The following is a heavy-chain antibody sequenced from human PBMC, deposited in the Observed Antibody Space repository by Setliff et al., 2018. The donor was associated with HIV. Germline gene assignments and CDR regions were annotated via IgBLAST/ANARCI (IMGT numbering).Heavy chain of an antibody. CDR2: ICTSGST. D-gene: IGHD3-10*01. Sequence: SETLSLTCTVSDDSIGAGSRCWSWIRQPAGRGLEWIGHICTSGSTDYNPSLKSRLTISLHTSKNQFSLNLSSVTAADTAVYYCARPRGGFGTYSYSYYMDVWGKGTTVTVSS. J-gene: IGHJ6*03. CDR1: DDSIGAGSRC. V-gene: IGHV4-61*09. CDR3: ARPRGGFGTYSYSYYMDV.